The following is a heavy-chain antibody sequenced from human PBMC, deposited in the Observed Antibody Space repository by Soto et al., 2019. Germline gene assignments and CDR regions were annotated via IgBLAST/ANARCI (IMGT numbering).Heavy chain of an antibody. CDR3: ASPYGDVFPHYYYGMDV. CDR2: IIPIFGTA. J-gene: IGHJ6*02. Sequence: QVQLVQSGAEVKKPGSSVKVSCKASGGTFSSYAISWVRQAPEQGLEWMGGIIPIFGTANYAQKFQGRVTITADESTSTAYMELSSLRSEDTAVYYCASPYGDVFPHYYYGMDVWGQGTTVTVSS. D-gene: IGHD4-17*01. V-gene: IGHV1-69*01. CDR1: GGTFSSYA.